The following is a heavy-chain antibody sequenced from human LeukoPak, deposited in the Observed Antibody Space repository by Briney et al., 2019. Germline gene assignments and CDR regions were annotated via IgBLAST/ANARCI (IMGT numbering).Heavy chain of an antibody. CDR2: IYYSGST. CDR3: AREGSSGYYLYYYYMDV. J-gene: IGHJ6*03. Sequence: PSQTLSLTCTVSGGSISSGDYYRSWIRQPPGKGLEWIGYIYYSGSTYYNPSLKSRVTISVDTSKNQFSLKLSSVTAADTAVYYCAREGSSGYYLYYYYMDVRGKGTTVTVSS. D-gene: IGHD3-22*01. CDR1: GGSISSGDYY. V-gene: IGHV4-30-4*08.